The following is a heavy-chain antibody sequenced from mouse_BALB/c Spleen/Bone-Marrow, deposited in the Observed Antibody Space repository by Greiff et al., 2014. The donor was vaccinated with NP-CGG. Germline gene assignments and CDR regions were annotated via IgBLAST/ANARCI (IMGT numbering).Heavy chain of an antibody. V-gene: IGHV1S56*01. CDR2: IFHGDSTT. CDR1: GNTFTSYD. CDR3: VRSRMRDWYFDV. Sequence: VQLQQSGVELVKPGASVKLSCKVSGNTFTSYDLNWVRQRPEQGLEWIGWIFHGDSTTKYNEKFKGRATLPTDKSSSTVHMQLSRLTSEDTAVYFCVRSRMRDWYFDVWGAGTTVTISS. J-gene: IGHJ1*01.